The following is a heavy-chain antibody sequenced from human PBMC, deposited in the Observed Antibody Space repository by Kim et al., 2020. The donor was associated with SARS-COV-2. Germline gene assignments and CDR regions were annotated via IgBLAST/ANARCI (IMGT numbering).Heavy chain of an antibody. V-gene: IGHV3-23*01. CDR2: ITDTSYT. D-gene: IGHD6-13*01. J-gene: IGHJ4*02. CDR1: GFTFSNYA. Sequence: GGSLRLSCAASGFTFSNYAMSWVRQAPGKGLEWVSTITDTSYTYYADSVKGRFTISRDNSKNTLSLQVNSLRAEDTAVYYCAKSYSSSWLSYFDYWGQG. CDR3: AKSYSSSWLSYFDY.